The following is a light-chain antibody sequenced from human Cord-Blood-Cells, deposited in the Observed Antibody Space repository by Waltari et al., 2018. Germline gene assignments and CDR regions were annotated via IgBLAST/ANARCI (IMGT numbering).Light chain of an antibody. CDR2: DAS. CDR1: QSVSSY. CDR3: QQRSNWPWT. V-gene: IGKV3-11*01. Sequence: EIVLTQSPATLSLSQGERVTLSCRASQSVSSYLAWYQQKPGQAPRLLIYDASNRATGIPARFSGSGSVTDFTLTISSLEPEDFAVYYCQQRSNWPWTFGQGTKVEIK. J-gene: IGKJ1*01.